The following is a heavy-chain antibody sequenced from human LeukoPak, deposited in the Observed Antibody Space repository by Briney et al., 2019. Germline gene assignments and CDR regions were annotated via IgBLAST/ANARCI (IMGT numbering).Heavy chain of an antibody. CDR1: GGSISSGDYY. D-gene: IGHD3-10*01. V-gene: IGHV4-30-4*01. J-gene: IGHJ4*02. CDR2: IYYSGST. Sequence: SQTLSLACTVSGGSISSGDYYWSWIRQPPGKGLEWIGYIYYSGSTYYNPSLKSRVTISVDTSKNQFSLKLSSMTAADTAVYYCARGLLWFGELFLYFDYWGQGTLVTVSS. CDR3: ARGLLWFGELFLYFDY.